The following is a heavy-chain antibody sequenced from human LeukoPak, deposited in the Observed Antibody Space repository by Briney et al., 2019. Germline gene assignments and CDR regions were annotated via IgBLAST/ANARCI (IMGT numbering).Heavy chain of an antibody. V-gene: IGHV4-4*02. CDR1: GGSISSSNW. D-gene: IGHD2-15*01. Sequence: SETLSLTCAVSGGSISSSNWWSWVRQPPGKGLEWIGEIYHSGSTNYNPSLKSRVTISVDKSKSQFSLKLSSVTAADTAVYYCAGWYCSGGSCFNYWGQGTLVTVSS. CDR3: AGWYCSGGSCFNY. J-gene: IGHJ4*02. CDR2: IYHSGST.